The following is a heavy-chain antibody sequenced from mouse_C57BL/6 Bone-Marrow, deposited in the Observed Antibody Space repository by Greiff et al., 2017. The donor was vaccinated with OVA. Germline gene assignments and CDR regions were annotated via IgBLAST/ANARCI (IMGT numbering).Heavy chain of an antibody. V-gene: IGHV14-4*01. CDR2: IDPENGDT. CDR3: TTPPYYYGSSYWFAY. D-gene: IGHD1-1*01. Sequence: EVNVVESGAELVRPGASVKLSCTASGFNIKDDYMHWVKQRPEQGLEWIGWIDPENGDTEYASKFQGKATITADTSSNTAYLQLSSLTSEDTAVYYCTTPPYYYGSSYWFAYWGQGTLVTVSA. CDR1: GFNIKDDY. J-gene: IGHJ3*01.